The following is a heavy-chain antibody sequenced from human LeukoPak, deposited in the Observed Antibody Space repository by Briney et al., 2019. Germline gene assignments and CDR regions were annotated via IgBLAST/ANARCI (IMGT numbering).Heavy chain of an antibody. CDR3: ARVDTGNYYAFDF. J-gene: IGHJ3*01. Sequence: GASVKVSCKTSAYSFTNYGITWGRQAPGQGLGGRGWISTYNSNTNYAQKFQRRVTMTTDTSTSTAYMELRSLRSDDTAVYYCARVDTGNYYAFDFWGQGTKVTVSS. V-gene: IGHV1-18*01. CDR2: ISTYNSNT. D-gene: IGHD1-26*01. CDR1: AYSFTNYG.